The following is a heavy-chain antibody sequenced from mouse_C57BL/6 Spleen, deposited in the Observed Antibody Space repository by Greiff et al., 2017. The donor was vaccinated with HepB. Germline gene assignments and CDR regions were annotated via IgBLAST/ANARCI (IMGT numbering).Heavy chain of an antibody. CDR2: IWTGGGT. CDR1: GFSLTSYA. J-gene: IGHJ4*01. D-gene: IGHD1-1*01. V-gene: IGHV2-9-1*01. Sequence: VKLVESGPGLVAPSQSLSITCTVSGFSLTSYAISWVRQPPGKGLEWLGVIWTGGGTNYNSALKSRLSISKDNSKSQVFLKMNSLQTDDTARYYCARIDYYGSYAMDYWGQGTSVTVSS. CDR3: ARIDYYGSYAMDY.